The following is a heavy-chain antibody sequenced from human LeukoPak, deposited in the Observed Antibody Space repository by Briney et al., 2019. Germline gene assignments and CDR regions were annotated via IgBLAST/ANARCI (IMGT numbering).Heavy chain of an antibody. CDR1: AFTFSDSY. J-gene: IGHJ5*02. Sequence: GGSLRLSCAASAFTFSDSYMTWIRQAPGKGLEWVSYISSGGTTIYYGDSVKGRFTVSRDNAKNSLYLQMNSLRAEDTAVYYCVRGPNTWFDPWGQETLVTVSS. D-gene: IGHD4/OR15-4a*01. V-gene: IGHV3-11*01. CDR2: ISSGGTTI. CDR3: VRGPNTWFDP.